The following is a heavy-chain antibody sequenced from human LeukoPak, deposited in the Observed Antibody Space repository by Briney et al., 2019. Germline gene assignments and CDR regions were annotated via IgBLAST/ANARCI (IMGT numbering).Heavy chain of an antibody. J-gene: IGHJ6*03. D-gene: IGHD1-26*01. CDR1: GFTFSSYA. CDR3: ARWGARLSYYYIDV. CDR2: ISHDGSNK. V-gene: IGHV3-30*04. Sequence: GGSLRLSCAASGFTFSSYAMHWVRQAPGKGLEWVALISHDGSNKYYADSVKGRFTISRDDSKNTAYLQMNSLKTEDTAVYYCARWGARLSYYYIDVWGKGTTVIVSS.